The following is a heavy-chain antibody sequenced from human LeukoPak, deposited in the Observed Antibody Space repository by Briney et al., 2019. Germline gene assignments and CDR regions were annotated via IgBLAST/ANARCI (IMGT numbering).Heavy chain of an antibody. CDR2: IKTDGSEK. J-gene: IGHJ1*01. Sequence: PGRSLRLSCAASGFTFSSYAMHWVRQTPGKGLEWVANIKTDGSEKYYVDSVRGRFTISRDNAKNSLYLQMNSLRAEDTAVYYCATYSSRNAREFQSWGQGTLVTVSS. V-gene: IGHV3-7*01. CDR1: GFTFSSYA. D-gene: IGHD2-2*01. CDR3: ATYSSRNAREFQS.